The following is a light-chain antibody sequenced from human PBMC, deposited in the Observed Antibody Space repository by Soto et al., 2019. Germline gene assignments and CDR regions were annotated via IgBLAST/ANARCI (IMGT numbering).Light chain of an antibody. CDR3: SVWDDSLNGRV. CDR2: RNN. J-gene: IGLJ3*02. Sequence: QSVLTQPPSASGTPGQRWQRVTISCSGSSSNIGKNSVNWYQQFPGTAPKLLIYRNNQRPSGVPDRFSGSKSGTSASLAISGLQSEDEADYYCSVWDDSLNGRVFGGGTKVTVL. V-gene: IGLV1-44*01. CDR1: SSNIGKNS.